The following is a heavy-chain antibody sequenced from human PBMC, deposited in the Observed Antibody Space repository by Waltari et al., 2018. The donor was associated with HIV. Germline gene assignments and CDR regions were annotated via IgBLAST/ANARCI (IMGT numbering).Heavy chain of an antibody. D-gene: IGHD6-6*01. Sequence: QLQLKESGPGLVKPSETLPLTCTVSGGSISSYSNCWGWIRQPPGKGLEWIGSIFYSGGTDDNPSLKSRVTISVDTSKNQFSLKLSSVTAADTAVYYCARHVGSFYRSSSDLGFDYWGQGTLVTVSS. CDR1: GGSISSYSNC. CDR3: ARHVGSFYRSSSDLGFDY. V-gene: IGHV4-39*01. J-gene: IGHJ4*02. CDR2: IFYSGGT.